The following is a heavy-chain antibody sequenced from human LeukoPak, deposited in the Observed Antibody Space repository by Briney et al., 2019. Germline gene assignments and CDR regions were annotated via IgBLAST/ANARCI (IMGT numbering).Heavy chain of an antibody. CDR3: ARVSPAFPHCSGGSCGYLDY. CDR1: GGSISSYY. V-gene: IGHV4-59*01. CDR2: IYYSGST. J-gene: IGHJ4*02. D-gene: IGHD2-15*01. Sequence: SETLSLTCTVSGGSISSYYWSWIRQPPGKGLEWIGYIYYSGSTNYNPSLKSRVTISVDTSKNQFSLKLSSVTAADTAVYYCARVSPAFPHCSGGSCGYLDYWGQGTLVTVSS.